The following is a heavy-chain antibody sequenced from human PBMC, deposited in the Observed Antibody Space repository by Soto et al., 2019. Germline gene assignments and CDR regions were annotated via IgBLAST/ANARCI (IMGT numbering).Heavy chain of an antibody. V-gene: IGHV3-33*01. CDR2: IWYDGSNK. CDR1: GFTFSSYG. CDR3: ARDPLLIGYYYYGMDV. D-gene: IGHD1-26*01. Sequence: QVQLVESGGGVVQPGRSLRLSCAASGFTFSSYGMHWVRQAPGKGLEWVAVIWYDGSNKYYADSVKGRFTISRDNSKNTLYLQMNSLRAEDTAVYYCARDPLLIGYYYYGMDVWGQGTTVTVSS. J-gene: IGHJ6*02.